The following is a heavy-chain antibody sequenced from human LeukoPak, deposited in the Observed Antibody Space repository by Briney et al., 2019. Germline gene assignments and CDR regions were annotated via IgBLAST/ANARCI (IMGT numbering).Heavy chain of an antibody. Sequence: ASVKVSCKASGGTFSSYAISWVRQAPGQGLEWMGGIIPIFGTANYAQKFQGGVTITTDESTSTAYMEPSSLRSEDTAVYYCARVPTTVTTWFDYWGQGTLVTVSS. J-gene: IGHJ4*02. CDR3: ARVPTTVTTWFDY. V-gene: IGHV1-69*05. CDR1: GGTFSSYA. D-gene: IGHD4-17*01. CDR2: IIPIFGTA.